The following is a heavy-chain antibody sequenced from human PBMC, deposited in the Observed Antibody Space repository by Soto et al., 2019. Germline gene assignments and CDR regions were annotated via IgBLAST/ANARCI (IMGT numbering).Heavy chain of an antibody. V-gene: IGHV3-7*05. D-gene: IGHD3-10*01. J-gene: IGHJ4*02. CDR2: IKQDGSEK. CDR3: ARGRSGSYFY. Sequence: GGSLRLSCAASGFTFSNYWMSWVRQAPGKGLEWVANIKQDGSEKYYVDSVKGRFTISRDNAKNSLYLQINSLRAEDTAVYYWARGRSGSYFYWGQGTLVTVSS. CDR1: GFTFSNYW.